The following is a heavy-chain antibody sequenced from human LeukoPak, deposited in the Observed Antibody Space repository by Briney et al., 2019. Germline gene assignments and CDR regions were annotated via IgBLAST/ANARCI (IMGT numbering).Heavy chain of an antibody. D-gene: IGHD3-22*01. Sequence: PSETLSLTCAVSGYSISSGYYWGWIRQPPGKGLEWIGSIYHSGSTYYNPSLKSRVTISVDTSKNQFSLKLSSETAADTAVYYCARVGSGYVVIDYWGQGTLVTVSS. CDR1: GYSISSGYY. CDR2: IYHSGST. J-gene: IGHJ4*02. V-gene: IGHV4-38-2*01. CDR3: ARVGSGYVVIDY.